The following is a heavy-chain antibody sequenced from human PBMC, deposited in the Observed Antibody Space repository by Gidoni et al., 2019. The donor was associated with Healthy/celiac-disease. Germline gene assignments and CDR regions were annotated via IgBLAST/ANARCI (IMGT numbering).Heavy chain of an antibody. CDR1: GGSISSGDYY. J-gene: IGHJ4*02. CDR3: ARENRLYGISAGLLDY. CDR2: IYYSGST. V-gene: IGHV4-31*03. D-gene: IGHD6-13*01. Sequence: QVQLQESGPGLVKPSQTLYLTCTVSGGSISSGDYYWSWIRQHPGKGLEWIGYIYYSGSTYYIPSLKSRITISVDTSKNQFSLKVSSVTAADTAVYYCARENRLYGISAGLLDYWGQGTLVTVSS.